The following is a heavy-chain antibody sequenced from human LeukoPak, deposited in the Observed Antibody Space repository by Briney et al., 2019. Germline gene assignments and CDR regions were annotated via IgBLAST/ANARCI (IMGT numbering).Heavy chain of an antibody. Sequence: SETLSLTCSVSGGSVSSGSYYWSWIRQPPGKGLEWIGYIDYSGSTNYNPSLKSRVTMSVDTSKNQFSLKLSSVTAADTAVYYGARGTYGDYPPFDYWGQGTLVTVSS. CDR3: ARGTYGDYPPFDY. CDR1: GGSVSSGSYY. V-gene: IGHV4-61*01. J-gene: IGHJ4*02. D-gene: IGHD4-17*01. CDR2: IDYSGST.